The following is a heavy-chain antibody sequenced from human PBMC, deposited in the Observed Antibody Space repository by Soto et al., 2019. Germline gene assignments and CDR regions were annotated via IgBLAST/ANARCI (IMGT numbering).Heavy chain of an antibody. J-gene: IGHJ3*02. V-gene: IGHV1-58*01. Sequence: ASAKVSCRASGFTYTSSDVQWVRQARGQRLEWIGWIVVGSGNTNYAQKFQGRVTITRDMSTSTPYMELSSLRPEDTAVYYCAAHSLPSRRFAYVIW. CDR3: AAHSLPSRRFAYVI. CDR1: GFTYTSSD. CDR2: IVVGSGNT.